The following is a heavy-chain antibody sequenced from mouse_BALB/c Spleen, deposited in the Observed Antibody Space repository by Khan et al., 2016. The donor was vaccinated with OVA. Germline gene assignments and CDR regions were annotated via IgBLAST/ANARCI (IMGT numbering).Heavy chain of an antibody. CDR2: IYPGIGNT. CDR1: GYTFTDYY. CDR3: ASAGTGSFLY. D-gene: IGHD4-1*01. J-gene: IGHJ3*01. Sequence: QVQLQQSGAELARPGASVKLSCKASGYTFTDYYINWVRQRTGQGLEWIGDIYPGIGNTYYNEKFKGKATLTADKSSSTAYMQLSSLTSEHSAVYFCASAGTGSFLYWGQGTLVTVSA. V-gene: IGHV1-77*01.